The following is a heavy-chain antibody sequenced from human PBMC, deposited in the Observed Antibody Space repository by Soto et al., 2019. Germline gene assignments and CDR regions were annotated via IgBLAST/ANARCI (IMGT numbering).Heavy chain of an antibody. V-gene: IGHV1-18*01. Sequence: ASVKVSCKAAGYTFTSDGSSWVRQAPGQGLEWMGWISAYNGNTNYAQKLQGRVTMATDTSTSTAYMELRSLRSDDTAVYYCAREPNYFDYWGQGTLVTVSS. CDR3: AREPNYFDY. J-gene: IGHJ4*02. CDR1: GYTFTSDG. CDR2: ISAYNGNT.